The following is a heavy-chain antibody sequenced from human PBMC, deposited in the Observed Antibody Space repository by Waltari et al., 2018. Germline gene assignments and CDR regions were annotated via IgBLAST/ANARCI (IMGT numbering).Heavy chain of an antibody. D-gene: IGHD6-6*01. CDR2: IYYSGGT. J-gene: IGHJ5*02. CDR3: ARDSPFEGAARPEWFDP. CDR1: GGSISSSSYY. Sequence: QLQLQESGPGLVKPSETLSLTCTVSGGSISSSSYYWGWIRQPPGKGLEWIGSIYYSGGTYYNPSLKSRVTISVDTSKNQFSLKLSSVTAADTAVYYCARDSPFEGAARPEWFDPWGQGTLVTVSS. V-gene: IGHV4-39*07.